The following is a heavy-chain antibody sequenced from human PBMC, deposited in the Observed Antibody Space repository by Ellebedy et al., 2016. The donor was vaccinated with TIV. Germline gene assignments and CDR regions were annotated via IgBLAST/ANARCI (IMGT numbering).Heavy chain of an antibody. CDR3: ARGNRRPDGGNWLDP. D-gene: IGHD2-15*01. J-gene: IGHJ5*02. CDR2: LVAAGNT. V-gene: IGHV3-13*01. Sequence: GESLKISCAASGFTLSSYDMQWVRQVTGKGLEWVSGLVAAGNTFYADSVKGRFIISRENAKNSVYLQMSSLRGEDTAKYYCARGNRRPDGGNWLDPWGQGTLVTVSS. CDR1: GFTLSSYD.